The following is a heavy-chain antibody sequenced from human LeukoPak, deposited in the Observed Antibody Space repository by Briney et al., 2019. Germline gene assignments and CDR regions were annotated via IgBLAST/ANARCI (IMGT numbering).Heavy chain of an antibody. CDR3: VKGGRYFVLEQLYYFDY. Sequence: GGSLRLSCAASGFTFDDYAMHWVRPAPGKGLEWVSGISWNSGSIGYADSVKGRFTISRDNAKNSLYLQMNSLRAEDTALYYCVKGGRYFVLEQLYYFDYWGQGTLVTFSS. CDR1: GFTFDDYA. V-gene: IGHV3-9*01. CDR2: ISWNSGSI. D-gene: IGHD3-9*01. J-gene: IGHJ4*02.